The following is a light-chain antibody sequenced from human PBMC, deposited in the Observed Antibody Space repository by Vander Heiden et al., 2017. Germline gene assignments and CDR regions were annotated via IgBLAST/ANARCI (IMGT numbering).Light chain of an antibody. Sequence: IQMTPSPSSPPASIGDRVTITCRASQIISGYLNCYQQQPGKAPNLLMFAASSVQRGVPSSFSGSGSGTDFTLTIASLQPEDFATYYCQQSYIGPHTFGQGTKLEIK. CDR1: QIISGY. J-gene: IGKJ2*01. CDR2: AAS. V-gene: IGKV1-39*01. CDR3: QQSYIGPHT.